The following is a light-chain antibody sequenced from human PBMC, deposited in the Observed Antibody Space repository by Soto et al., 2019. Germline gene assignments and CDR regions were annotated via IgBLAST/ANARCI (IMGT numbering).Light chain of an antibody. CDR1: QSASSSD. CDR2: GAS. CDR3: QQYDSAPLI. J-gene: IGKJ4*01. V-gene: IGKV3-20*01. Sequence: EIVLTQSPGTLSLSPGERATLSCMASQSASSSDLAWYQQKPGQAPRLLIYGASSRATGIPDRFSGSGSGTYFTLTISSLEPEDLAVYYCQQYDSAPLIFGGGTKVEIK.